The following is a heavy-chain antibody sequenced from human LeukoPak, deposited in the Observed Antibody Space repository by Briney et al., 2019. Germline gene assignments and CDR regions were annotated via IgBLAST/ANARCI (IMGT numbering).Heavy chain of an antibody. V-gene: IGHV1-18*01. J-gene: IGHJ6*02. Sequence: ASVKVSCKASGYTFTSYGISWVRPAPGQGLEWMGWISAYSGNTNYAQKLQGRVTMTTDTSTSTAYMELRSLRSDDTAVYYCARIDCSSTSCYNDYYYGMDVWGQGTTVTVSS. D-gene: IGHD2-2*02. CDR3: ARIDCSSTSCYNDYYYGMDV. CDR2: ISAYSGNT. CDR1: GYTFTSYG.